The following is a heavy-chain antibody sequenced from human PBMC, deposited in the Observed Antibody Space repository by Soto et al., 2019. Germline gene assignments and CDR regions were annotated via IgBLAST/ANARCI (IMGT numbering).Heavy chain of an antibody. CDR3: AREGGWYSDSVY. V-gene: IGHV4-31*03. Sequence: PSETLSLTCTVSGGSISSGGYYWSWIRQHPGKGLEWIGYIYYSGSTYYNPSLKSRVTISVDTSKNQFSLKLSSVTAADTAVYYCAREGGWYSDSVYWGQGTLVTVSS. J-gene: IGHJ4*02. CDR2: IYYSGST. CDR1: GGSISSGGYY. D-gene: IGHD6-19*01.